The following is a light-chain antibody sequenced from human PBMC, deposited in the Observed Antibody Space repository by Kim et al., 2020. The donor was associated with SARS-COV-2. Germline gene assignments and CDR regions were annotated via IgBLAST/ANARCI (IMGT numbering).Light chain of an antibody. Sequence: EMVMTQSPATLSVSPGESATLSCRASQSVSSNVAWYQQRPGQAPRLLIYGASTRATGIPGRFSGSVSGTEFTLTISSLQSEDFAVYHCQQYNDWPPLTFGGGTKVDIK. CDR2: GAS. J-gene: IGKJ4*01. CDR1: QSVSSN. CDR3: QQYNDWPPLT. V-gene: IGKV3-15*01.